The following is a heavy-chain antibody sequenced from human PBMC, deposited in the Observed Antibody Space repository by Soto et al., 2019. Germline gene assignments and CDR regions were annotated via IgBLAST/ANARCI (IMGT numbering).Heavy chain of an antibody. CDR1: GDSVNSGAYY. CDR2: IYDSGST. D-gene: IGHD3-16*01. V-gene: IGHV4-31*03. J-gene: IGHJ5*02. Sequence: QVQLQESGPGLVKPSQTLSLTCTVSGDSVNSGAYYWSWVRQHPGKGLEWIGYIYDSGSTYYNPSRQGRVTISLDTSRNQFSLKLNSVTVADTAVYYCASSAFGEGNWFDPWGQGTLVTVSS. CDR3: ASSAFGEGNWFDP.